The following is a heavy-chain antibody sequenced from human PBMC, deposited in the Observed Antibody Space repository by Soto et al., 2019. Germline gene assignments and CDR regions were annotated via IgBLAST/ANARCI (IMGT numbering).Heavy chain of an antibody. J-gene: IGHJ5*02. CDR2: IYYSGST. Sequence: SETLSLTCTASGGSFSSYYWSWIRQPPGKGLEWIGYIYYSGSTNYNPSLKSRVTISVDTSKNQFSLKLSSVTAADTAVYYCARDHEYSSSSWFDPWGQGTLGTVSS. D-gene: IGHD6-6*01. CDR1: GGSFSSYY. CDR3: ARDHEYSSSSWFDP. V-gene: IGHV4-59*01.